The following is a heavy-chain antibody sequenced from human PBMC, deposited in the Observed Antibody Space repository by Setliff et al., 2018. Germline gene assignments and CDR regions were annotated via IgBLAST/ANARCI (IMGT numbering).Heavy chain of an antibody. CDR3: ARVPRLEWLLPTFDS. CDR1: GYIFTDYY. V-gene: IGHV1-2*06. CDR2: INPNSGGT. J-gene: IGHJ5*01. Sequence: ASVKVSCKASGYIFTDYYMHWVRQAPGQELGWMGRINPNSGGTNYAQNFQGRVTMTTDTSTSTAYMELRSLRSDDTAVYYCARVPRLEWLLPTFDSWGQGTLVTVSS. D-gene: IGHD3-3*01.